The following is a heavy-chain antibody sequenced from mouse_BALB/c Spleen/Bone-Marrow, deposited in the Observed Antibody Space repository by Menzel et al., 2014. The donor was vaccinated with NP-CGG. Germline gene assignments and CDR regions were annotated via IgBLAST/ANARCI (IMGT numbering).Heavy chain of an antibody. CDR1: GFTFSNYG. CDR3: ARHAYYDQTEVSFVY. J-gene: IGHJ3*01. Sequence: DVKLVESGGGLAKSGGSLKLSCAASGFTFSNYGMSWVRQTPEKRLEWVATISGGGSYTFYSDSVKGRFTISRDNAKNNLYLQLSSLRSGDTALYYCARHAYYDQTEVSFVYWGQGTLVTVSA. D-gene: IGHD2-4*01. V-gene: IGHV5-9-2*01. CDR2: ISGGGSYT.